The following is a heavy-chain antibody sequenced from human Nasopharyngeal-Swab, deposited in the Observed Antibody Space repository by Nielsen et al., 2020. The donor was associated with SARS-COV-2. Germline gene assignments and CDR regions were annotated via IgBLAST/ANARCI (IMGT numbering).Heavy chain of an antibody. CDR2: INHRGYT. CDR3: ARGLVDVNMMLVVIGFSYWLDS. Sequence: SETLSLTCAVYGGSFTDYYWTWIRQPPGKGLEWIGEINHRGYTNYNPSLKSRVTISADTSKNQFSLNLSSVTAADTAVYYCARGLVDVNMMLVVIGFSYWLDSWGHGTLVTVSS. D-gene: IGHD3-22*01. V-gene: IGHV4-34*01. CDR1: GGSFTDYY. J-gene: IGHJ5*01.